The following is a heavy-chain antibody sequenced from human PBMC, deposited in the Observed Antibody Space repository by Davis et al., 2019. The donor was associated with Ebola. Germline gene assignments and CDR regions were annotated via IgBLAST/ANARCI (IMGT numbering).Heavy chain of an antibody. CDR2: INPNSGGT. CDR3: ARPRGSSSYSYHAMDV. J-gene: IGHJ6*02. D-gene: IGHD1-26*01. V-gene: IGHV1-2*02. CDR1: GYTFITHY. Sequence: AASVKVSCKPSGYTFITHYIYWVRQAPGQGLEWMGWINPNSGGTNYAQNFQGRVTMTRDTSISAAYMELSRLTSDDTAEYYCARPRGSSSYSYHAMDVWGQGTTVTVSS.